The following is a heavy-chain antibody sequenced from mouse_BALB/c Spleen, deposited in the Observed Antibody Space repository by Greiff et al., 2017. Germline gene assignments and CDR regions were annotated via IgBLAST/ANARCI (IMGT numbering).Heavy chain of an antibody. CDR1: GFNIKDYY. CDR3: NDGYYDAY. CDR2: IDPENGDT. Sequence: VHVKQSGAELVRSGASVKLSCTASGFNIKDYYMHWVKQRPEQGLEWIGWIDPENGDTEYAPKFQGKATMTADTSSNTAYLQLSSLTSEDTAVYYCNDGYYDAYWGQGTLVTVSA. D-gene: IGHD2-3*01. J-gene: IGHJ3*01. V-gene: IGHV14-4*02.